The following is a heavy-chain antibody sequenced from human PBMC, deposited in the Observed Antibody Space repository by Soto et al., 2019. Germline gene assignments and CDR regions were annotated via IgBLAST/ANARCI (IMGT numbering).Heavy chain of an antibody. V-gene: IGHV3-64*02. Sequence: PGGSLRLSCAASGFTFSSSYMHWVRQSPGKGLQYVSAISPGGDSTFYTDSVKGRFTSSRDNSKNMLYLQMGSLRPEDMAVYYCARGYYYGSGLYYFDYWGQGTLVTVSS. CDR2: ISPGGDST. CDR1: GFTFSSSY. J-gene: IGHJ4*02. CDR3: ARGYYYGSGLYYFDY. D-gene: IGHD3-10*01.